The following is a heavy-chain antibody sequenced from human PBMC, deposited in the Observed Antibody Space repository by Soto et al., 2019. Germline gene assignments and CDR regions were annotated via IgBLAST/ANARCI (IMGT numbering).Heavy chain of an antibody. CDR1: GFTFNNNA. CDR2: ISVSGGST. V-gene: IGHV3-23*01. J-gene: IGHJ4*02. Sequence: EVQLLESGGGLVQPGGSLRLSCAASGFTFNNNAMSWVRQAPGKGLEWVSGISVSGGSTYFADSVKGRFTISRDNSKNTIYLQMNSLRDEDTAVYYCAKDYSCTNWGQGTLVTVSP. D-gene: IGHD2-8*01. CDR3: AKDYSCTN.